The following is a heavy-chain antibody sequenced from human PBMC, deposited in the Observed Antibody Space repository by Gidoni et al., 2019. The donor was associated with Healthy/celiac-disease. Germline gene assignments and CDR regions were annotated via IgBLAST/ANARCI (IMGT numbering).Heavy chain of an antibody. Sequence: QVQLQESGPGLVKPSQTLSLNCTVSGGSISSGDYYWSWIRPPPGKGLEWIGYIYYSGSTYYNPSLKSRVTISVDTSKNQFSLKLSSVTAADTAVYYCARDLSDSPRGLNWGQGTLVTVSS. CDR3: ARDLSDSPRGLN. V-gene: IGHV4-30-4*01. D-gene: IGHD2-15*01. CDR1: GGSISSGDYY. CDR2: IYYSGST. J-gene: IGHJ4*02.